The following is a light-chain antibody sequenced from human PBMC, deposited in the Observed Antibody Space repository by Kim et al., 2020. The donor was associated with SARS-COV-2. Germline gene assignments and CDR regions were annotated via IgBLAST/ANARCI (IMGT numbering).Light chain of an antibody. CDR2: GKN. V-gene: IGLV3-19*01. J-gene: IGLJ2*01. CDR3: NSRDSSGNLL. CDR1: SLRSYD. Sequence: VALGQTVRITCQGDSLRSYDASWYQQKPGQAPVLVIYGKNNRPSGIPDRFSGSSSGNTASLTITGAQAEDEADYYCNSRDSSGNLLFGGGTQLTVL.